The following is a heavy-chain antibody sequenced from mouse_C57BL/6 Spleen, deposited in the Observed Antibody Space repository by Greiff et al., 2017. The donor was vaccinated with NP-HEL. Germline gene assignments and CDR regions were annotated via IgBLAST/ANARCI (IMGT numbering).Heavy chain of an antibody. CDR3: ARDYGSSLGY. D-gene: IGHD1-1*01. CDR1: GYTFTSYW. V-gene: IGHV1-64*01. J-gene: IGHJ2*01. Sequence: QVQLQQPGAELVKPGASVKLSCKASGYTFTSYWMHWVKQRPGQGLEWIGMIHPNSGSTNYNEKFKSKATLTVDKSSSSAYMQLSSLTSEDSAVYYCARDYGSSLGYWGQGTTLTVSS. CDR2: IHPNSGST.